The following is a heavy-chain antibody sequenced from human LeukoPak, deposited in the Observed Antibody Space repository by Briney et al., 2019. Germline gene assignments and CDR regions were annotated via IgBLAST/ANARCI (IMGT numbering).Heavy chain of an antibody. Sequence: GGSLRLSCAASGFTFSSYSMNWVRQAPGKGLEWVGRIKSKNVGGTTDYAAPVKGRFTISRDDSKNTVYLQMNSLKIEDTAVYYCTSHAAFDPWGQGTLVTVSS. V-gene: IGHV3-15*01. CDR1: GFTFSSYS. CDR3: TSHAAFDP. CDR2: IKSKNVGGTT. J-gene: IGHJ5*02.